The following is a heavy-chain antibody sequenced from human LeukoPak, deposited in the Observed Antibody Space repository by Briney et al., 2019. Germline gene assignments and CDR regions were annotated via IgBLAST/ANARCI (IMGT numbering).Heavy chain of an antibody. V-gene: IGHV3-23*01. J-gene: IGHJ3*02. CDR1: GFTFSSYA. CDR3: ASPPMYYDILTGYYPDAFDI. D-gene: IGHD3-9*01. Sequence: GGSLRLSCAASGFTFSSYAMSWVRQAPGKGLEWVSAISGSGGSTYYADSVKGRFTISRDNSKNTLYLQMNSLRAEDTAVYYCASPPMYYDILTGYYPDAFDIWGQGTMVTVSS. CDR2: ISGSGGST.